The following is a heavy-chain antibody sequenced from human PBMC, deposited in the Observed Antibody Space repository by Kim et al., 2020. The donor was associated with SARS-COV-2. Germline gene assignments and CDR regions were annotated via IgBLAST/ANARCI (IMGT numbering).Heavy chain of an antibody. CDR3: VRGQYGDLDY. J-gene: IGHJ4*02. V-gene: IGHV3-48*03. CDR2: ISGTFSSR. Sequence: GGSLRLSCAASGFAFRTYEMNLVRQAPGKGLEWISFISGTFSSRYYADAVKGRFTISRDNSKNSLYLQMSGLRADDTAVYYCVRGQYGDLDYWGQGTLVTVSS. CDR1: GFAFRTYE. D-gene: IGHD2-21*02.